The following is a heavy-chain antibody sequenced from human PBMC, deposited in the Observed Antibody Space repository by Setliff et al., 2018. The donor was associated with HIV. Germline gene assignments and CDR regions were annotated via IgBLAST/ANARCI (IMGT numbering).Heavy chain of an antibody. CDR2: ISAYKGNT. J-gene: IGHJ1*01. Sequence: FTSYGISWVRQAPGQGLEWMGWISAYKGNTNYAQKFQGRVSMTIDTSTSTAYMGLRSLRPDGTAVYFCARDPSSGIYYDSSGQYFQNWGQGTLVTVSS. CDR3: ARDPSSGIYYDSSGQYFQN. V-gene: IGHV1-18*01. D-gene: IGHD3-22*01. CDR1: FTSYG.